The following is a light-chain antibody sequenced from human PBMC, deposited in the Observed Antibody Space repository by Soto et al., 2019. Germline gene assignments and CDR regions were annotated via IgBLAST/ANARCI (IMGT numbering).Light chain of an antibody. CDR3: QQYNSYSYT. CDR2: KAS. Sequence: DIQMTQSPSTLSASVGDRVTITCRASQSISSWLAWYQQKPGKAPKLLIYKASSLESGVPSRFSVSGSGTEFTLTISSLQPDDFATYHCQQYNSYSYTFGQGTKLEIK. CDR1: QSISSW. J-gene: IGKJ2*01. V-gene: IGKV1-5*03.